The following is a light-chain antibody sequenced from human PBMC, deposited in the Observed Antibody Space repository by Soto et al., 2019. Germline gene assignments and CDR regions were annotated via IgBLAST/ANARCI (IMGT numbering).Light chain of an antibody. CDR2: DAS. J-gene: IGKJ4*01. Sequence: EIVLTQSPVTLSLSPGERATLSCRASQSVTTFLAWYQQKPGQAPRLLIHDASKRATGIPARFSGSGSGTDFTLTISSLETEDFAVYYCQQRTNWPLTFGGGTKVEIK. V-gene: IGKV3-11*01. CDR1: QSVTTF. CDR3: QQRTNWPLT.